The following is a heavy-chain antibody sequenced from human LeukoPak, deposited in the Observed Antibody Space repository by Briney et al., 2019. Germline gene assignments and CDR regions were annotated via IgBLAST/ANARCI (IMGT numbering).Heavy chain of an antibody. J-gene: IGHJ6*03. CDR1: GYTFTSYD. V-gene: IGHV1-8*01. CDR3: ARRLSSSWYWDYYYYYMDV. CDR2: RNPNSGNT. D-gene: IGHD6-13*01. Sequence: ASVKLSCKASGYTFTSYDINWVRQATGQGLEWMGWRNPNSGNTGYAQKFQGRVTMTRNTSISTAYMELSSLISEDTAVYYCARRLSSSWYWDYYYYYMDVWGKGTTVTVSS.